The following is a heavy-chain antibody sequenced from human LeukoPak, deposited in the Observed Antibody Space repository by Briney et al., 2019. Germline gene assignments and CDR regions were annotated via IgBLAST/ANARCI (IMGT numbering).Heavy chain of an antibody. D-gene: IGHD5-12*01. CDR1: GGSISSGGYY. V-gene: IGHV4-31*03. CDR3: ARAGSPGEMATIPFDY. CDR2: IYYSGST. J-gene: IGHJ4*02. Sequence: SETLSLTCTVSGGSISSGGYYWSWIRQHPGKGLEWIRYIYYSGSTYYNPSLKSRVTISVDTSKNQFSLKLSSVTAADTAVYYCARAGSPGEMATIPFDYWGQGTLVTVSS.